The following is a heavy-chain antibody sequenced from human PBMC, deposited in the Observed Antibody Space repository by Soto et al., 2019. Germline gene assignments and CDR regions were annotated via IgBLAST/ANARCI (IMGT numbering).Heavy chain of an antibody. CDR1: GFTFSSYS. V-gene: IGHV3-21*01. CDR3: AREGIVVVPAAIPGRDYYYYMDV. J-gene: IGHJ6*03. Sequence: GGSLRLSCAASGFTFSSYSMNWVRQAPGKGLEWVSSISSSSSYIYYADLVKGRFTISRDNAKNSLYLQMNSLRAEDTAVYYCAREGIVVVPAAIPGRDYYYYMDVWGKGTTVTVSS. CDR2: ISSSSSYI. D-gene: IGHD2-2*01.